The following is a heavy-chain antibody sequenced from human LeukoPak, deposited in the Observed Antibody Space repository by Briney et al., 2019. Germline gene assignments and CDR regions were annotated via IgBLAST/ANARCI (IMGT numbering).Heavy chain of an antibody. CDR3: ARPHYDSSGYQYPPDY. D-gene: IGHD3-22*01. CDR1: GFTFNNYW. J-gene: IGHJ4*02. Sequence: GGSLRLSCAASGFTFNNYWMHWVRQAPGKGLVWVSRIDTDGTSTSYADAVKGRFTISRDNGKNTLYLQMNSLRAEDTALYYCARPHYDSSGYQYPPDYWGQGTLVTVSS. CDR2: IDTDGTST. V-gene: IGHV3-74*01.